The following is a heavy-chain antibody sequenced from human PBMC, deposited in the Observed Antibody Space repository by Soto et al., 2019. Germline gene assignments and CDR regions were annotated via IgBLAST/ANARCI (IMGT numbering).Heavy chain of an antibody. J-gene: IGHJ4*02. CDR1: SDSISRYY. D-gene: IGHD3-16*01. CDR3: ARGGDVYTTSFFDY. V-gene: IGHV4-59*01. Sequence: SETLSLTCTVSSDSISRYYWSWIRQPPGKGLEWIGYIYYTGSTNSNPSLRSRLTMSVDASQNQFSLKLNSVTAADTAVYFCARGGDVYTTSFFDYWGRGTLVTVSS. CDR2: IYYTGST.